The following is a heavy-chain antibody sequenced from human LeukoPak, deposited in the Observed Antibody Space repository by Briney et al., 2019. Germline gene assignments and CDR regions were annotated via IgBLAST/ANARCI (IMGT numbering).Heavy chain of an antibody. CDR3: AREVGIQLWD. CDR1: GFTFSSYE. CDR2: ISSSGSTI. J-gene: IGHJ4*02. D-gene: IGHD5-18*01. V-gene: IGHV3-48*03. Sequence: PGGSLRLSCAASGFTFSSYEMNWVRQAPGKGLEWVSYISSSGSTISYADSVKRRFTISRDNAKNSLYLQMNSLRAEDTAVYYCAREVGIQLWDWGQGTLVTVSS.